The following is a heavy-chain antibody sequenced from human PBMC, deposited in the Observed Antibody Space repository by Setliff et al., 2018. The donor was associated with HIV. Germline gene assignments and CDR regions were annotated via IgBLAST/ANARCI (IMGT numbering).Heavy chain of an antibody. CDR2: IYTSGKT. CDR1: GDSITRGSYY. D-gene: IGHD1-26*01. Sequence: ASETLSLTCTVSGDSITRGSYYWSWIRQPAGKGLEWNGHIYTSGKTHYSPSLKSRITISADTSKNQLSLNLSSVTAADTAVYYCARAAHSGTYLWEPATDLWGRGTLVTVSS. V-gene: IGHV4-61*09. CDR3: ARAAHSGTYLWEPATDL. J-gene: IGHJ2*01.